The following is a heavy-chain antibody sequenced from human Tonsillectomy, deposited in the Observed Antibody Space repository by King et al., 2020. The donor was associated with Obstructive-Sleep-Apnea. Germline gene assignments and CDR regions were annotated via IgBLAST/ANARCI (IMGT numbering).Heavy chain of an antibody. CDR2: ISSISSYI. CDR3: ARGSYDILTGYYTYNWFDP. Sequence: VQLVESGGGLVKPGGSLRLSCAASGFTFSSYSMNWVRQAPGKGLEWVSSISSISSYIYYADSVKGRFTISRDNAKNSLYLQMNSLRAEDTAVYYCARGSYDILTGYYTYNWFDPWGQGTLVTVSS. CDR1: GFTFSSYS. D-gene: IGHD3-9*01. V-gene: IGHV3-21*01. J-gene: IGHJ5*02.